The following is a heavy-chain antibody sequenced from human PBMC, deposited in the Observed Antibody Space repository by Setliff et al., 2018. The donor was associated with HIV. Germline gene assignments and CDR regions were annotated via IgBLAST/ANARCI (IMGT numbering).Heavy chain of an antibody. V-gene: IGHV3-23*01. J-gene: IGHJ5*02. D-gene: IGHD3-10*01. CDR3: ARALPFRTFGGFDP. CDR2: IDGGGGNT. CDR1: GLTFEDYA. Sequence: GGSLRLSCAVSGLTFEDYAISWVRQAPGKGLEWVSAIDGGGGNTYYADSVRGRFTISRDNSKNTVYLHMNSLKAEDTAVYYCARALPFRTFGGFDPWGQGTLVTVSS.